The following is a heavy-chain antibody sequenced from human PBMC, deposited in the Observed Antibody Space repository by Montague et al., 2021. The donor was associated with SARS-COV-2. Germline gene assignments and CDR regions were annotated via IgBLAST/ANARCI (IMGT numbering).Heavy chain of an antibody. CDR3: ARGAPGY. Sequence: SETLSLTCAVYGGSFRDYHWTWIRQSPGGGLEWIGQINYGGSTKYNPSLRSRVTISIDTSKNQFSLKLTSVTAADTAVYYCARGAPGYWGQGTLVTVSS. CDR1: GGSFRDYH. CDR2: INYGGST. D-gene: IGHD1-1*01. J-gene: IGHJ4*02. V-gene: IGHV4-34*01.